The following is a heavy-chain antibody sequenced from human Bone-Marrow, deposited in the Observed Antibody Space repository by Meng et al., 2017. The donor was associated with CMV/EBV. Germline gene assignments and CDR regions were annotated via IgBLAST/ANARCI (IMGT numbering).Heavy chain of an antibody. CDR2: IKQDGSEK. V-gene: IGHV3-7*01. Sequence: LSLTCAASGFTFSSYWMSWVRQAPGKGLEWVANIKQDGSEKYYVDSVKGRFTISRDNAKNSLYLQMNGLRADDTAVYFCAREYWGPDYWGQGTLVTGSS. CDR1: GFTFSSYW. CDR3: AREYWGPDY. J-gene: IGHJ4*02. D-gene: IGHD7-27*01.